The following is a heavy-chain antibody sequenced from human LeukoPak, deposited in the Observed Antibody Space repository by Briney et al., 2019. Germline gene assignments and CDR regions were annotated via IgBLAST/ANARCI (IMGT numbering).Heavy chain of an antibody. V-gene: IGHV3-30*03. Sequence: GGSLRLSCAASGFSLSNYGMHWVRQAPGKGLEWVAVISYDGSEKYYADSMKGRFTISRDNSKNTLYLQVNSLRTEDTAVYYCRAYYVSGTYAFDIWGQGAMVTVSS. J-gene: IGHJ3*02. D-gene: IGHD3-10*01. CDR2: ISYDGSEK. CDR3: RAYYVSGTYAFDI. CDR1: GFSLSNYG.